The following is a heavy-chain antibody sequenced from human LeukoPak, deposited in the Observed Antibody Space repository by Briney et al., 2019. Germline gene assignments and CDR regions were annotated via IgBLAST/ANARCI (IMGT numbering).Heavy chain of an antibody. CDR1: GFTFSSHG. Sequence: PGGSLRLSCAASGFTFSSHGMHWVRQAPGKGLEWVAVIWPDGNNKYYADSVKGRFTISRDNSKNTLYVQMNSLRAEDTAVYYCARDKIVGATNFDFWGQGTLVTVSS. V-gene: IGHV3-33*01. J-gene: IGHJ4*02. D-gene: IGHD1-26*01. CDR2: IWPDGNNK. CDR3: ARDKIVGATNFDF.